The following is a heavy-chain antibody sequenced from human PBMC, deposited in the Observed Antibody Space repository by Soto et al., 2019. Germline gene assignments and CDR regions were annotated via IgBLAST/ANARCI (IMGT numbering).Heavy chain of an antibody. CDR2: TYYRSKWYN. D-gene: IGHD6-19*01. CDR1: GDSVSSNSAA. Sequence: QVQLQQSGPGLVKPSQTLSLTCAISGDSVSSNSAAWNWIRQSPSRGLEWLGRTYYRSKWYNDYAVSVKSRITINPDTSKKQFSLQLNSVTPEDTAVYYCARGATLAVAGDPYWFDPWGQGTLVTVSS. J-gene: IGHJ5*02. V-gene: IGHV6-1*01. CDR3: ARGATLAVAGDPYWFDP.